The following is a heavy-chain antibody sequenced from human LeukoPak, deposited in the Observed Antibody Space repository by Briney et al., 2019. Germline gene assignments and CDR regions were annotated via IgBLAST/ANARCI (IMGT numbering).Heavy chain of an antibody. CDR1: GFTFSSYG. V-gene: IGHV3-33*01. CDR3: ATYDSSGYYGY. CDR2: IWYDGSNK. D-gene: IGHD3-22*01. J-gene: IGHJ4*02. Sequence: GRSLRLSCAASGFTFSSYGMRGVRQAPGKGLEWVAVIWYDGSNKYYADSVKGRFTISRDNSKNTLYLQMNSLRAEDTAVYYCATYDSSGYYGYWGQGTLVTVSS.